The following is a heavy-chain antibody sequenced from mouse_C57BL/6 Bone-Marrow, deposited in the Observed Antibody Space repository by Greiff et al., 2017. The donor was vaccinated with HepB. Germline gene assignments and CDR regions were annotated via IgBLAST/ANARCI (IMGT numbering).Heavy chain of an antibody. CDR2: IRNKANGYTT. CDR1: GFTFTDYY. V-gene: IGHV7-3*01. Sequence: DVQLVESGGGLVQPGGSLSLSCAASGFTFTDYYMSWVRQPPGKALEWLGFIRNKANGYTTEYSASVKGRFTISRDNSQSILYLQMNALRAEDSATYYCARGSYNFDVWGTGTTVTVSS. J-gene: IGHJ1*03. CDR3: ARGSYNFDV. D-gene: IGHD1-1*02.